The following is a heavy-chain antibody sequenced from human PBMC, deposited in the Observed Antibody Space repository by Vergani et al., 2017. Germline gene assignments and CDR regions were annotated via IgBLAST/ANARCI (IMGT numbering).Heavy chain of an antibody. Sequence: EVQLLESGGGLVQPGGSLRLSCAASGFTFSSYAMSWVRQAPGKGLEWVSIISGSGGTTYSTDSVKGRFTISRDNSKNTLYLQMNSLRAEDTAVYYCAKDSSSTYSSGWWGDFDYWGQGTLVTVSS. CDR2: ISGSGGTT. J-gene: IGHJ4*02. V-gene: IGHV3-23*01. CDR1: GFTFSSYA. CDR3: AKDSSSTYSSGWWGDFDY. D-gene: IGHD6-19*01.